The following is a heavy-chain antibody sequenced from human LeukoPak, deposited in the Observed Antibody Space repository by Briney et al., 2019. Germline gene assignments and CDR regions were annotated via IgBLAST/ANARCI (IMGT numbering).Heavy chain of an antibody. J-gene: IGHJ4*02. CDR2: ITWDGRTT. CDR3: AKEGTGHDDIPEYYFDY. V-gene: IGHV3-43*01. CDR1: GFNFNDHT. Sequence: PGGSLSLSCVASGFNFNDHTMHWVRHPPGKGLEWVGLITWDGRTTYYADSLKGQFTISRDNSRNSLFLQIHSLKNEDSGLYYCAKEGTGHDDIPEYYFDYWGQGTLVTVSS. D-gene: IGHD5-12*01.